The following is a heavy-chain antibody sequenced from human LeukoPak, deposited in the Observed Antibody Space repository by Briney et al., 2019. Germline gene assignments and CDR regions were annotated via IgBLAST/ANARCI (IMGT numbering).Heavy chain of an antibody. V-gene: IGHV3-69-1*01. CDR3: ARDPVEGGLDY. J-gene: IGHJ4*02. CDR2: IGTGGTT. D-gene: IGHD2-15*01. CDR1: GFSLSVYF. Sequence: GGSLRLSCSVSGFSLSVYFMDWVRQAPGQGLEWMSYIGTGGTTYYADSVLGRFTVSRDNAKKSVFLQMNSLTVDDTAVYYCARDPVEGGLDYWGQGTLVTVSS.